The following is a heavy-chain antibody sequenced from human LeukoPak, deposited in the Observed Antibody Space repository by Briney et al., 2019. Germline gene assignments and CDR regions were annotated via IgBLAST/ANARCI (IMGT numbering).Heavy chain of an antibody. CDR2: VSGSGGST. CDR1: GFTFSSYA. CDR3: AKDVLLRISGPNYHDY. J-gene: IGHJ4*02. V-gene: IGHV3-23*01. Sequence: GGSLRLSCAASGFTFSSYAMTWVRQAPGKGLEWVATVSGSGGSTYHAASVKGRFTVSRDNSKNTLYLQMSSLRAEDTAVYYCAKDVLLRISGPNYHDYWGQGTLVTVSS.